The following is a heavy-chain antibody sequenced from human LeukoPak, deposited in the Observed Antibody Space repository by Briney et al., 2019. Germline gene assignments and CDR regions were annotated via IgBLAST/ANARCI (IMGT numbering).Heavy chain of an antibody. J-gene: IGHJ4*02. V-gene: IGHV3-23*01. CDR3: AKHFCTGLDCSLFDS. D-gene: IGHD3/OR15-3a*01. Sequence: GGSLRLSCAASGFTMSHYGVSWVRQAPGKGLEWISGIRSAVETTHYADSVKGRFIISRDDSKNALSLQLNSLRPEDTALFYCAKHFCTGLDCSLFDSWGQGTLVTVSS. CDR1: GFTMSHYG. CDR2: IRSAVETT.